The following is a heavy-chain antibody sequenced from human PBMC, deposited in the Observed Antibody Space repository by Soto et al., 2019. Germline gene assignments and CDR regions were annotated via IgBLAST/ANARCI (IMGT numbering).Heavy chain of an antibody. CDR2: IIPIFGTA. D-gene: IGHD3-10*01. CDR3: ASDTMATYYYYGMDV. CDR1: GGTFSSYA. V-gene: IGHV1-69*06. Sequence: ASVKVSCKASGGTFSSYAISWVRQAPGQGLEWMGGIIPIFGTANYAQKFQGRVTITADKSTSTAYMELSSLRSEDTAVYYCASDTMATYYYYGMDVWGQGTTVTVSS. J-gene: IGHJ6*02.